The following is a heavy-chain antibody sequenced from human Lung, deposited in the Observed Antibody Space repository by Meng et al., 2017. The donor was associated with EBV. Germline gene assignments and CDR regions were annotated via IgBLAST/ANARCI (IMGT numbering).Heavy chain of an antibody. V-gene: IGHV4-4*07. D-gene: IGHD4-11*01. CDR3: AADPLLDDYGNSFDY. J-gene: IGHJ4*02. CDR1: GGSINSYY. Sequence: QVLLQESRPRMMNPSATLSLTYSVSGGSINSYYWHWIRQPAGKGLEWIGRFHTSGGTKYNPSLKSRVTMSVDMSKSQLSLNLNSVTAADTAVYYCAADPLLDDYGNSFDYWGQGTLVTVSS. CDR2: FHTSGGT.